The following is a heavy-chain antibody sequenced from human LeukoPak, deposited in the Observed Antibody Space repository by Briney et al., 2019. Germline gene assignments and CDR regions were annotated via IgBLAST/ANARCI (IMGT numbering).Heavy chain of an antibody. CDR3: AKVGDYYGSGKYSNFDY. J-gene: IGHJ4*02. D-gene: IGHD3-10*01. CDR1: GFTFSSYA. V-gene: IGHV3-23*01. CDR2: ISGNGVNT. Sequence: GGSLRLSCAASGFTFSSYAMSWVRQAPGKGLEWVSGISGNGVNTYHADSVKGRFTISRDNSKNTLYLQMSSLRAEDTAVYYCAKVGDYYGSGKYSNFDYWGQGTLVTVSS.